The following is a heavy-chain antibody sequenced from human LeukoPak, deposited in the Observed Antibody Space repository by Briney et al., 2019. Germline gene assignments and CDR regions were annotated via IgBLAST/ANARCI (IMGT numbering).Heavy chain of an antibody. J-gene: IGHJ4*02. D-gene: IGHD6-13*01. CDR3: AKDQVAAAGTVDSGPFH. CDR2: IRYDGSNK. V-gene: IGHV3-30*02. Sequence: PGGSLRLSCAASGFTFSSYGMHWVRQAPGKGLEWVAFIRYDGSNKYYADSVKGRFTISRDNSKNTLYLQMNSLRAEDTAVYYCAKDQVAAAGTVDSGPFHWGQGTLVTVPS. CDR1: GFTFSSYG.